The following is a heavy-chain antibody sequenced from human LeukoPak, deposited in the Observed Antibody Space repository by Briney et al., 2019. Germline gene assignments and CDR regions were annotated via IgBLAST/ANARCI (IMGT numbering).Heavy chain of an antibody. CDR2: ISSSGSTI. J-gene: IGHJ3*02. V-gene: IGHV3-11*04. CDR3: ARRRRYCSSTSCYKGHNAFDI. D-gene: IGHD2-2*02. CDR1: GFTFSDYY. Sequence: GGSLRLSCAASGFTFSDYYMSWIRQAPGKGLEWVSYISSSGSTIYYADSVKGRFTISRDNAKNSLYLQMNSLRAEDTAVYYCARRRRYCSSTSCYKGHNAFDIWGQGTMVTVSS.